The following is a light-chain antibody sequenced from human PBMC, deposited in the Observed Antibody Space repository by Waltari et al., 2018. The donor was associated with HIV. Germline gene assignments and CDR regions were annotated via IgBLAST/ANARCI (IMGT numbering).Light chain of an antibody. Sequence: DIQMTQFPSTLPASVGDRITLTCRASHSVSRWLAWYQQKPGKAPKVLIYRASRLESGVPSRFSGSGSGTEFNLTISTLQPEDFGTYYCQEYSTSFWTFGPGTTVEVK. V-gene: IGKV1-5*03. J-gene: IGKJ1*01. CDR3: QEYSTSFWT. CDR2: RAS. CDR1: HSVSRW.